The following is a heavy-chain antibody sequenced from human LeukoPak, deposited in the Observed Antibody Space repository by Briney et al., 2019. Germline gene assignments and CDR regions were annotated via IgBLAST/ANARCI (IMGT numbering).Heavy chain of an antibody. CDR1: GFTFSGSG. D-gene: IGHD3-10*01. V-gene: IGHV3-30*02. CDR3: ARSGVDFDY. J-gene: IGHJ4*02. Sequence: GGSLRLSCAASGFTFSGSGMHWVRQAPGKGLEWVAFIRYHGSDKYYADSVKGRFTISRDNAKNSLYLQMNSLRAEDTAVYYCARSGVDFDYWGQGTLVTVSS. CDR2: IRYHGSDK.